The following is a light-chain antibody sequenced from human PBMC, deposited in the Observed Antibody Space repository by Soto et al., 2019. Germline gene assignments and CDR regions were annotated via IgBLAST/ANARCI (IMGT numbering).Light chain of an antibody. V-gene: IGKV3-20*01. J-gene: IGKJ5*01. CDR3: QHFGGTTLT. CDR2: GAS. Sequence: EIVLTQSPGTLSLSPGEGATLSCRASQSVSSSYIAWYQQRPGQTPSLLIYGASTMATGIPDRFSGSGSGTHFTLTISRLEPGDFAVYYCQHFGGTTLTFGQGTRLESK. CDR1: QSVSSSY.